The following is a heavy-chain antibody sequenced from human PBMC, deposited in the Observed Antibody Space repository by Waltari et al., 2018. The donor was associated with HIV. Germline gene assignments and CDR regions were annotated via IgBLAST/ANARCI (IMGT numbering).Heavy chain of an antibody. D-gene: IGHD3-22*01. CDR2: INHSGST. Sequence: QVQLQQWGAGLLKPSETLSLTCAVYGGSFSGYYWSWIRQPPGKGLEWIGEINHSGSTNYNPSLKSRVTISVDTSKNQFSLKLSSVTAADTAVYYCARDSYYDSSEKAFDIWGQGTMVTVSS. CDR3: ARDSYYDSSEKAFDI. J-gene: IGHJ3*02. V-gene: IGHV4-34*01. CDR1: GGSFSGYY.